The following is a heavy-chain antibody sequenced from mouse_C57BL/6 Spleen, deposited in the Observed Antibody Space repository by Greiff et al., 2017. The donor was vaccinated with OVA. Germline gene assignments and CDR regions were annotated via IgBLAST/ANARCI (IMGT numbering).Heavy chain of an antibody. CDR3: ARGREFDY. CDR1: GYTFTSYW. CDR2: IDPSDSYT. V-gene: IGHV1-50*01. J-gene: IGHJ2*01. Sequence: QVQLQQPGAELVKPGASVKLSCKASGYTFTSYWMQWVKQRPGQGLEWIGEIDPSDSYTNYNQKFKGKATLTVDTSSSTAYMQLSSLTSEDSAVYYCARGREFDYWGQGTTLTVSS.